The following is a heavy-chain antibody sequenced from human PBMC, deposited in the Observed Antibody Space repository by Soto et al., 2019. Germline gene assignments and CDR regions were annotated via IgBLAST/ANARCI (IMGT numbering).Heavy chain of an antibody. Sequence: PVGSLRLSCAASGFTFNSYAMSWVRQAPGKGLEWVSTIIGSGGSTYYADSVKGRFSVSRDNSKNTLYLQMNSLRAEDTAVYYCAKDRNYYDSSGYDYWGQGTLVTVSS. CDR2: IIGSGGST. D-gene: IGHD3-22*01. J-gene: IGHJ4*02. CDR3: AKDRNYYDSSGYDY. CDR1: GFTFNSYA. V-gene: IGHV3-23*01.